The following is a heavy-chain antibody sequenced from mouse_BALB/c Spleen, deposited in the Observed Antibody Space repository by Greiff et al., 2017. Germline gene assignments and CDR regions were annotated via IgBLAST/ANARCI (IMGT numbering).Heavy chain of an antibody. CDR3: ARRGSSYKAMDY. J-gene: IGHJ4*01. D-gene: IGHD1-1*01. V-gene: IGHV3-2*02. Sequence: EVQLQQSGPGLVKPSQSLSLTCTVTGYSITSDYAWNWIRQFPGNKLEWMGYISYSGSTSYNPSLKSRISITRDTSKNQFFLQLNSVTTEDTATYYCARRGSSYKAMDYWGQGTSVTVSS. CDR1: GYSITSDYA. CDR2: ISYSGST.